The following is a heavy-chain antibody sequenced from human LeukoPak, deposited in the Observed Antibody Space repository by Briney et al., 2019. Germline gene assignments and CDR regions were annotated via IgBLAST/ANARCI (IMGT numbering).Heavy chain of an antibody. Sequence: PSGTLSLTCDVSGASISSNYWWSWVRRAPGKGLEWIGEIFHSGSTNYNPSLMSRVTISVDKSKNQFSLNLTSATAADTAVYYCARALDGYDFYFDYWGQGTLVTVSS. CDR1: GASISSNYW. D-gene: IGHD5-12*01. CDR3: ARALDGYDFYFDY. V-gene: IGHV4-4*02. CDR2: IFHSGST. J-gene: IGHJ4*02.